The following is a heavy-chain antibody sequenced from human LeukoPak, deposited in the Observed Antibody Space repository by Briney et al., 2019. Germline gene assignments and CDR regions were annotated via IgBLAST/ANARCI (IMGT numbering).Heavy chain of an antibody. J-gene: IGHJ1*01. D-gene: IGHD3-22*01. Sequence: SVKVSCKASGGTFSSYAISWVRQAPGQGLEWMGGIIPIFGTANYAQKFQGRVTITADESTSTAYMELSSLRSEDTAVYYCARGSYYYDSSGYYPSSAEYFQHWGQGTLVTVSP. CDR2: IIPIFGTA. V-gene: IGHV1-69*01. CDR3: ARGSYYYDSSGYYPSSAEYFQH. CDR1: GGTFSSYA.